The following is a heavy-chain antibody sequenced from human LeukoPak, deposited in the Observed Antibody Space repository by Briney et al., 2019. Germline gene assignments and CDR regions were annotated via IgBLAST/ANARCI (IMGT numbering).Heavy chain of an antibody. CDR1: GYTLTGLS. J-gene: IGHJ4*02. D-gene: IGHD1-26*01. Sequence: ASVKVSCKVSGYTLTGLSMHWVRQAPGKGLEWMGGFDPEDGETIYAQKFQGRVAMTEDTSTDTAYMELSSLRSEDTAVYYCATDLRRGSYYQDYWGQGTLVTVSS. V-gene: IGHV1-24*01. CDR3: ATDLRRGSYYQDY. CDR2: FDPEDGET.